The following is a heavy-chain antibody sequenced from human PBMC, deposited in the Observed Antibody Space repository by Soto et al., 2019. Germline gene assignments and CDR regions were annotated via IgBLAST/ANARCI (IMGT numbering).Heavy chain of an antibody. CDR3: ARDRRGSYGRFDAFDI. CDR1: GGTFSSYA. V-gene: IGHV1-69*13. D-gene: IGHD1-26*01. CDR2: IIPIFGTA. Sequence: SVKVSCKASGGTFSSYAISWVRQAPGQGLEWMGGIIPIFGTANYAQKFQGRVTITADESTSTAYMELSSLRSEDTAVYYCARDRRGSYGRFDAFDIRGQGTMVTVSS. J-gene: IGHJ3*02.